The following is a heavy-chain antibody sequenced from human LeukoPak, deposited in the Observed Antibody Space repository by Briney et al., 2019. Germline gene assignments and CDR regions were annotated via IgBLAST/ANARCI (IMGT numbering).Heavy chain of an antibody. CDR1: GFAVGRNY. J-gene: IGHJ4*02. Sequence: GGSLRLSCVASGFAVGRNYMSWVRQAPGKGLECVSLIYSGGAIRYADSVKGRFTISRDSSKSTVFLQMSDLRAEDTAVYYCAKITKATTPNYWGQGTLVTVSS. D-gene: IGHD4-17*01. CDR3: AKITKATTPNY. V-gene: IGHV3-53*01. CDR2: IYSGGAI.